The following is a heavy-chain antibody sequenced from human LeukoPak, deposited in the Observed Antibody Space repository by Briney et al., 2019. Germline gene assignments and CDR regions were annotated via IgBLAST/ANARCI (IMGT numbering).Heavy chain of an antibody. CDR2: INPNSGGT. CDR1: GYTFTDYY. D-gene: IGHD2-15*01. Sequence: ASVKVSCKASGYTFTDYYMHWVRQAPGQGLEWMGWINPNSGGTNYAQKFQGRVTMTRDTSISTAYMELSRLRSDDTAVYSCAREETYCSGGSCYGYWSQGTLVTVSS. CDR3: AREETYCSGGSCYGY. V-gene: IGHV1-2*02. J-gene: IGHJ4*02.